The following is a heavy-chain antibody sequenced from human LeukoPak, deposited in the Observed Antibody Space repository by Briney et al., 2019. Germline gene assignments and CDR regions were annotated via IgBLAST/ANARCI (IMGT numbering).Heavy chain of an antibody. D-gene: IGHD3-22*01. V-gene: IGHV4-59*01. Sequence: SETLSLTCTVSGGSLSRYYWSWIRQPPGKGLEWIGYIYYSGSTNYNPSLKSRVTMSVDTSKNQFSLKLSSVTAADTAVYYCARDNGSGYYYDYWGQGTLVTVSS. J-gene: IGHJ4*02. CDR2: IYYSGST. CDR1: GGSLSRYY. CDR3: ARDNGSGYYYDY.